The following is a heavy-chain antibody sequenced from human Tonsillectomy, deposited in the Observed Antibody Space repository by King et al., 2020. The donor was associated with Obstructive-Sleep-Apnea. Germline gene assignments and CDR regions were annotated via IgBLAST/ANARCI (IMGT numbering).Heavy chain of an antibody. J-gene: IGHJ4*02. D-gene: IGHD1-1*01. CDR2: MNTNTDDT. Sequence: VQLVQSGAEVKKPGASVKVSCKASGYTFTNYYINWVRQATGQGLEWMGWMNTNTDDTGYAQKFQGRVTMTRNTSISTAYMELSSLRSEDTAIYYCARHLGTGPAKVFDYWGQGTLVTVSS. CDR3: ARHLGTGPAKVFDY. CDR1: GYTFTNYY. V-gene: IGHV1-8*01.